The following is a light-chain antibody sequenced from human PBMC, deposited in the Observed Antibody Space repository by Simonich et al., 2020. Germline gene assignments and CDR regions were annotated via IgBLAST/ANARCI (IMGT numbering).Light chain of an antibody. CDR2: GAS. Sequence: EIVMTQSPATLSVSQGERATRSGRASQRVSSNLAWNQQKPGQAPRLLIYGASTRATGIPARFSGSGSGTEFTLTISSMQSEDFAVYYCQQYNNWPPLTFGGGTKVEIK. J-gene: IGKJ4*01. V-gene: IGKV3-15*01. CDR1: QRVSSN. CDR3: QQYNNWPPLT.